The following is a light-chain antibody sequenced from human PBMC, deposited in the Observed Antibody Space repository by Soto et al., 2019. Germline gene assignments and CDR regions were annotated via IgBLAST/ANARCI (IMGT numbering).Light chain of an antibody. CDR1: QSISSD. V-gene: IGKV1-39*01. Sequence: DIQMTQSPSSLSASVGDRVTITCRASQSISSDLNWYQQKPGKAPKLLIYAASSLQSGVPSRFSGSGSGTDFTLTISSLQPEDFATYYCQQSYSPLWGFGGGTKVEIK. CDR3: QQSYSPLWG. CDR2: AAS. J-gene: IGKJ4*01.